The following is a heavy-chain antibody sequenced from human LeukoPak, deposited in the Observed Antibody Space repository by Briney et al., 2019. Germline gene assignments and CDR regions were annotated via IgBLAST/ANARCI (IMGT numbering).Heavy chain of an antibody. CDR2: INHSGST. CDR3: ARDPPYYDILTGYHPDAFDI. V-gene: IGHV4-34*01. J-gene: IGHJ3*02. Sequence: SETLSLTCAVYGGSFSGYYWSWIRQPPGKGLEWIGEINHSGSTNYNPSLKSRVTISVDTSKNQFSLKLSSVTAADTAVYYCARDPPYYDILTGYHPDAFDIWGQGTMVTVSS. D-gene: IGHD3-9*01. CDR1: GGSFSGYY.